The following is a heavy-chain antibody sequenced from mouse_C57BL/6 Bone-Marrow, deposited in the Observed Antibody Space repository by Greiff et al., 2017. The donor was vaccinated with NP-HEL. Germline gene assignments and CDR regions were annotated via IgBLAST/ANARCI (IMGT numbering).Heavy chain of an antibody. CDR1: GFNIKDYY. CDR3: ASITTVVATVDY. CDR2: IDPEDGET. Sequence: DVQLQESGAELVKPGASVKLSCTASGFNIKDYYMHWVKQRTEQGLEWIGRIDPEDGETKYAPKFQGKATITADTSSNTAYLQLSSLTSEDTAVYYCASITTVVATVDYWGQGTTLTVSS. V-gene: IGHV14-2*01. D-gene: IGHD1-1*01. J-gene: IGHJ2*01.